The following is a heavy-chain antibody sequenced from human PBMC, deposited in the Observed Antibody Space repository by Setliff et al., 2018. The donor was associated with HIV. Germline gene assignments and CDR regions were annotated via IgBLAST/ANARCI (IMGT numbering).Heavy chain of an antibody. D-gene: IGHD6-19*01. CDR3: ATSSAWYDYGAFDI. CDR1: GASISSGGYS. CDR2: VYHSGTI. V-gene: IGHV4-30-2*01. Sequence: PSETLSLTCAVSGASISSGGYSWSWIWQPPGKGLEWIGYVYHSGTIYYTPSLKSRLSISVDRPSNQLSLKISSVTAADTAVYYCATSSAWYDYGAFDIWGQGTMVTVSS. J-gene: IGHJ3*02.